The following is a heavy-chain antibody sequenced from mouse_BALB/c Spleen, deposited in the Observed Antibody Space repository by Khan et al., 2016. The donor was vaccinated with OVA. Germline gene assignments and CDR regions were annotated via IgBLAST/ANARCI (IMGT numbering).Heavy chain of an antibody. Sequence: QIQLVQSGAELAKPGASVKMSCKASGYTFTNYWMHWVKQRPGQGLEWIGYIDPTTGYTEYNQKFKDKATLTADKSSSTAYMQLSSLTSEDSAVYYRTRHVRTYNWFGYWGQGTLVTVS. CDR2: IDPTTGYT. V-gene: IGHV1-7*01. CDR3: TRHVRTYNWFGY. D-gene: IGHD2-10*01. CDR1: GYTFTNYW. J-gene: IGHJ3*01.